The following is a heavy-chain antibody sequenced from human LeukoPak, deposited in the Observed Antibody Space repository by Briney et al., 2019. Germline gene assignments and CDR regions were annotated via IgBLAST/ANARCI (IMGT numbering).Heavy chain of an antibody. J-gene: IGHJ4*02. CDR3: AMHPDPYSSSWYYLDY. CDR2: INTNTGNP. CDR1: GYTFTSYA. V-gene: IGHV7-4-1*02. D-gene: IGHD6-13*01. Sequence: ASVKVSCKASGYTFTSYAMNWVRQAPGQGLEWMGWINTNTGNPTYAQGFTGRFVFSLDASVSTAYLQISSLKAEDTAVYYCAMHPDPYSSSWYYLDYWGQGTLVTVSS.